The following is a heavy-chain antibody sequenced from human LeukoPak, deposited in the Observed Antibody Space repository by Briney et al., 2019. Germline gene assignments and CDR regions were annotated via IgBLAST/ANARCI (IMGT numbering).Heavy chain of an antibody. CDR2: ISAYNGNT. V-gene: IGHV1-18*01. J-gene: IGHJ4*02. CDR1: GYTFTNYG. CDR3: ARVSLSPYYFDY. Sequence: ASVKVSCKASGYTFTNYGISWVRQAPGQGLEWMGWISAYNGNTNYAQKLQGRVTMTTDTSTSTAYMELRSLRSDDTAVYYCARVSLSPYYFDYWGQGTLVTVSS.